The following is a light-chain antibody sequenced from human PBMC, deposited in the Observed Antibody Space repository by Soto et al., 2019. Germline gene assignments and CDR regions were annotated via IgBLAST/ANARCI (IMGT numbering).Light chain of an antibody. CDR1: QSVSSSY. CDR3: QQSNSSPFT. J-gene: IGKJ5*01. V-gene: IGKV3-20*01. CDR2: GAS. Sequence: ESLWTQSPDTLSLSRGERATLSFRASQSVSSSYLAWYQQKPGKAPRLLIYGASSRPTGIPARFSGSGSGTDFTLTISSLEPEDFAVYYCQQSNSSPFTFGQGTRLEIK.